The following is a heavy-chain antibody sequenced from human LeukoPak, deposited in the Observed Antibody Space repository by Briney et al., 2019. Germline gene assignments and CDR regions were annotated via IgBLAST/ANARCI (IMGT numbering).Heavy chain of an antibody. V-gene: IGHV2-70*01. CDR3: ARQIVGATTSWFDP. J-gene: IGHJ5*02. D-gene: IGHD1-26*01. CDR2: IDWDDDK. Sequence: SGPTLVNPTQTLTLTCTFSGFSLSTSGICVSWIRQPPGKALEWLALIDWDDDKYYSTSLKTRLTISKDTSKNQVVLTMTNMDPVDTATYYCARQIVGATTSWFDPWGQGTLVTVSS. CDR1: GFSLSTSGIC.